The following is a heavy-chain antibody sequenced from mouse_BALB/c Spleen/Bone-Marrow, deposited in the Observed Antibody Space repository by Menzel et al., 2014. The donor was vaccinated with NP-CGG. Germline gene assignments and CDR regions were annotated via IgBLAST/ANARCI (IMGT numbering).Heavy chain of an antibody. Sequence: VQLQQSGAALVMPGASVQMSCKASGYTFTATWLYWVQPRPGQGLEWIGAIDTSDSYTNYYQKFMGKASITVDASSSPAYMQVSRMTPDAPAVDFCARGGHDFSKDDWGQGTPVTVSS. D-gene: IGHD2-4*01. V-gene: IGHV1-69*01. CDR3: ARGGHDFSKDD. CDR1: GYTFTATW. CDR2: IDTSDSYT. J-gene: IGHJ4*01.